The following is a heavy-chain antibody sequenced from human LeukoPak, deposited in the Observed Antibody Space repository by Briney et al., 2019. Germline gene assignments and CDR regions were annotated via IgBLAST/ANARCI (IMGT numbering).Heavy chain of an antibody. CDR1: GYSISSGYY. Sequence: PSETLSLTCTVSGYSISSGYYWGWIRQPPGKGLEWIGSIYHSGSTYYNPSLKSRVTISVDTSKNQFSLKLSSVTGADTAVYYCARRQQWLVIRFDYWGQGTLVTVSS. CDR2: IYHSGST. J-gene: IGHJ4*02. D-gene: IGHD6-19*01. V-gene: IGHV4-38-2*02. CDR3: ARRQQWLVIRFDY.